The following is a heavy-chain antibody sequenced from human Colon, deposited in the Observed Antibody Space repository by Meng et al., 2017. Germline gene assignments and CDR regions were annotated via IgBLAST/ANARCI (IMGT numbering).Heavy chain of an antibody. CDR1: GYTLTELS. J-gene: IGHJ4*02. Sequence: ASVKVSCKVSGYTLTELSMHWVRQAPGKGLEWMGGFYPEDGETIYAQKFQGRVTMTEDTSTDTAYMELSSLRSEDTAVYYCATLGDYCSSTSCPRDYWGQGTLVTVSS. CDR3: ATLGDYCSSTSCPRDY. D-gene: IGHD2-2*01. V-gene: IGHV1-24*01. CDR2: FYPEDGET.